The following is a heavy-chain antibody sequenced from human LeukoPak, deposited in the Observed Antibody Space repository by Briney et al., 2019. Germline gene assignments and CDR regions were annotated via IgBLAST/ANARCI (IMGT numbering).Heavy chain of an antibody. CDR1: GFSVSNNY. CDR2: IYSRGGT. D-gene: IGHD6-13*01. J-gene: IGHJ4*02. V-gene: IGHV3-53*01. Sequence: GGSLRLSCAVSGFSVSNNYMNWVRQAPGKGLEWVSLIYSRGGTSCADSVKGRFTISRDSSKNTLFLQMNSLRVEGTAVYYCARDPPGIAASGTYYWGQGTLVTVSS. CDR3: ARDPPGIAASGTYY.